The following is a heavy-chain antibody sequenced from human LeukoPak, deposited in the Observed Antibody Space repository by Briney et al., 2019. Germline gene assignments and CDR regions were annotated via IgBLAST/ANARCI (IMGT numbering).Heavy chain of an antibody. CDR1: GGSISGYY. CDR2: IYYSGST. Sequence: SETLSLTCTVSGGSISGYYWSWIRQPPGKGLEWIGYIYYSGSTNYNPSLKSRVTISVDTSKNQFSLKLSSVTAADTAVYYCARSYYDYVWGSYRWDYWGQGTLVTVSS. D-gene: IGHD3-16*02. CDR3: ARSYYDYVWGSYRWDY. J-gene: IGHJ4*02. V-gene: IGHV4-59*01.